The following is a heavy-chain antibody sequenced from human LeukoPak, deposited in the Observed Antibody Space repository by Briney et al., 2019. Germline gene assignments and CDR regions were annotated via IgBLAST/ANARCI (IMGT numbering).Heavy chain of an antibody. CDR2: IIPILGIA. J-gene: IGHJ4*02. CDR1: GGTFSSYA. V-gene: IGHV1-69*04. D-gene: IGHD3-9*01. Sequence: SVKVSCTASGGTFSSYAISWVRQAPGQGLEWMGRIIPILGIANYAQKFQGRVTITADKSTSTAYMELSSLRSEDTAVYYCARGYYDILTGHYPGDYWGQGTLVTVSS. CDR3: ARGYYDILTGHYPGDY.